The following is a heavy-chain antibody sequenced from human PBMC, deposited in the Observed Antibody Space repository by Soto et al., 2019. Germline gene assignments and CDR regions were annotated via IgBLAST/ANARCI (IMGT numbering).Heavy chain of an antibody. Sequence: NPSETLSLTCTVSGGSISSGGYYWSWIRQHPGKGLEWIGYIFYSGSTYYNPSLKSRVTISVDTSKNQFSLKLSYVTAADTAAYYWASYQQSYAFDIWGQGTMVTVSS. J-gene: IGHJ3*02. D-gene: IGHD2-2*01. CDR2: IFYSGST. CDR1: GGSISSGGYY. CDR3: ASYQQSYAFDI. V-gene: IGHV4-31*03.